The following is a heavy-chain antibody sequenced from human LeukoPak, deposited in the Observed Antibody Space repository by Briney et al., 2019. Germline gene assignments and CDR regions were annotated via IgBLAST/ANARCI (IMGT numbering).Heavy chain of an antibody. J-gene: IGHJ5*02. CDR1: GGSFSGYY. CDR3: ARARRVVPAAAPRWFDP. Sequence: SETLSLTCAVYGGSFSGYYWSWIRQPPGKGLEWIGEINHSGSTNYNPSLKSRVTISLDTSNNQFSLKLSSVTAADTAVYYCARARRVVPAAAPRWFDPWGQGTLVTVSS. D-gene: IGHD2-2*01. V-gene: IGHV4-34*01. CDR2: INHSGST.